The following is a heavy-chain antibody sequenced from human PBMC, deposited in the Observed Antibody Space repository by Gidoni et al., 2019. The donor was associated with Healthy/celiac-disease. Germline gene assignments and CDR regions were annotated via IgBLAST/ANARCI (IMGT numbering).Heavy chain of an antibody. CDR3: ARGLFVAAAPTEGAFDI. D-gene: IGHD6-13*01. J-gene: IGHJ3*02. Sequence: GFTFSSSAMHWVRQAPGQGLEWVAVISYDGSNKYYADSVKGRFTISRDNSKNTLYLQMNSLRAEDTAVYYCARGLFVAAAPTEGAFDIWGQGTMVTVSS. CDR1: GFTFSSSA. V-gene: IGHV3-30*04. CDR2: ISYDGSNK.